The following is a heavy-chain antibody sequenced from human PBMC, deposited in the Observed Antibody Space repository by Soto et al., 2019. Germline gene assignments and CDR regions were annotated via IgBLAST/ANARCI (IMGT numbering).Heavy chain of an antibody. J-gene: IGHJ4*02. CDR3: ARVEFEGGEYYFDY. V-gene: IGHV4-34*01. Sequence: PSETLSLTCAVYGGSFSGYYWSWIRQPPGKGLEWIGEINHSGSTNYNPSLKSRVTISVDTSKNQFSLKLSSVTAADTAVYYCARVEFEGGEYYFDYWGQGTLVTVSS. CDR2: INHSGST. CDR1: GGSFSGYY. D-gene: IGHD2-21*01.